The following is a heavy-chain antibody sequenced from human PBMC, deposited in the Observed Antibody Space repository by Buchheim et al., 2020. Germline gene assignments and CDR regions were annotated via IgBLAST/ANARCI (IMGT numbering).Heavy chain of an antibody. CDR2: INHSGST. V-gene: IGHV4-34*01. CDR1: GGSFSGYY. J-gene: IGHJ4*02. Sequence: QVQLQQWGAGLLKPSETLSLTCAVYGGSFSGYYWSWIRQPPGKGLEWIGEINHSGSTNYNPSLKSRVTISVDTSKNHFSLKLSSVTAADTAVYYCARRAYCGGDCYSRANFDYWGQGTL. D-gene: IGHD2-21*02. CDR3: ARRAYCGGDCYSRANFDY.